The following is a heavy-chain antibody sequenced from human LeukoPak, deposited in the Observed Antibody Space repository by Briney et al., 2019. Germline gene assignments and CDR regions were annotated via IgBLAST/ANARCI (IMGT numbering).Heavy chain of an antibody. V-gene: IGHV3-74*01. J-gene: IGHJ4*02. CDR1: GFTFSSNW. D-gene: IGHD1-26*01. Sequence: PGGSLRLPCAASGFTFSSNWMHWVRQAPGKGLVWVSRIKGDGSSTSYADSVKGRFTISRDNAKNTLFLQMNSLRAEDMAVYYCVRDGVGAPPFDYWGQGTLVTVSS. CDR2: IKGDGSST. CDR3: VRDGVGAPPFDY.